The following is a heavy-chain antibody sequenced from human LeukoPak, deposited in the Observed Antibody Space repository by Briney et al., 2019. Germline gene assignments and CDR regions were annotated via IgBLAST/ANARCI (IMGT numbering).Heavy chain of an antibody. CDR2: IYYSGST. CDR1: GGSISSSSYY. D-gene: IGHD3-10*01. Sequence: PSETLSLTCTVSGGSISSSSYYWGWIRQPPGKGLEWIGSIYYSGSTYYNPSLKSRVTISVDTSKNQFSLKLSSVTAADTAVYYCARHFAITMVRGVIRTWFDPWGQGTLVTVSS. J-gene: IGHJ5*02. V-gene: IGHV4-39*01. CDR3: ARHFAITMVRGVIRTWFDP.